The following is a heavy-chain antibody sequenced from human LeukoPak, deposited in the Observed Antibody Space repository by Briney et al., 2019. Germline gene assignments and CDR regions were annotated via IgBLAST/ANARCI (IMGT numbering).Heavy chain of an antibody. CDR1: GGSISSSSYY. CDR3: AGHHYGVVVVAVDYFAY. D-gene: IGHD2-15*01. V-gene: IGHV4-39*01. CDR2: IYYSGST. J-gene: IGHJ4*02. Sequence: PSETLSLTCTVSGGSISSSSYYWGWIRQPPGKGLEWIGSIYYSGSTYYNPSLKSRVTISVDTSKNQFSLKLSSVTAAATAVYYCAGHHYGVVVVAVDYFAYWAREPWSPSPQ.